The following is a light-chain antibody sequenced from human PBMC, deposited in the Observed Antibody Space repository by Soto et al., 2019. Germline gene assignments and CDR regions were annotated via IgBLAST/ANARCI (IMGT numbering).Light chain of an antibody. CDR1: QSISTY. V-gene: IGKV1-39*01. CDR2: AAS. Sequence: DIQMTQSPSSLSASVGDRVTITCRASQSISTYLNWYQQKPGKAPKLLIYAASSLRSGAPSRFSGIGSGTDFTLTISSLQPEDFATYYCEQSYNIPLTFGGGTKVEIK. J-gene: IGKJ4*01. CDR3: EQSYNIPLT.